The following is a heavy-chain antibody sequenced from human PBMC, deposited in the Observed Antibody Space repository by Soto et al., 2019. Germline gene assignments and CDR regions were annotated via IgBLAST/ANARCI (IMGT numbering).Heavy chain of an antibody. V-gene: IGHV4-39*01. Sequence: SETLSLTCNVSGGSISSSGYYWGWIRQPPGKGLEWIGTIYYSGSTYYNPSLKSRVTISVDTSENQFSLKLSSVTAADTAVYFCARRAWGHYFDPWGPGTLVTVSS. CDR1: GGSISSSGYY. J-gene: IGHJ5*02. CDR2: IYYSGST. CDR3: ARRAWGHYFDP. D-gene: IGHD7-27*01.